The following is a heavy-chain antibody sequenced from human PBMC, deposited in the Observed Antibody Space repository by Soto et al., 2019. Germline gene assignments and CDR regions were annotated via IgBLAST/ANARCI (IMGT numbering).Heavy chain of an antibody. Sequence: GGSLRLSCAASGFIFRDWFMSWIRQAPGKGLEWISYISKDSGRATRYADSVKGRFTISRDNAKNSLYLQMNSLRDGDTALYYCATGSPFYYYGMDVWGQGTTVTVSS. V-gene: IGHV3-11*01. D-gene: IGHD1-26*01. CDR1: GFIFRDWF. CDR2: ISKDSGRAT. CDR3: ATGSPFYYYGMDV. J-gene: IGHJ6*02.